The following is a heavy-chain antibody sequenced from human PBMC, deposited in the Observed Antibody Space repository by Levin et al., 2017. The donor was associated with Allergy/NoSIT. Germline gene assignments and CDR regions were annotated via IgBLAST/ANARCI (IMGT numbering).Heavy chain of an antibody. CDR2: INPSDGSR. CDR1: GYTFTSYF. CDR3: ARSGDRTSYFDL. J-gene: IGHJ2*01. D-gene: IGHD2-21*01. Sequence: GESLKISCKASGYTFTSYFMHGVRQAPGQGPEWMGIINPSDGSRSYAQKFKGRVTMTRDTSTSTVYMELSGLRFEDTAVYYCARSGDRTSYFDLWGRGTLVTVSS. V-gene: IGHV1-46*01.